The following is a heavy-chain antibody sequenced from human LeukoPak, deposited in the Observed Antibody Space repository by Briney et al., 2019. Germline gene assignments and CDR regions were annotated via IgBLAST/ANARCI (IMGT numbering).Heavy chain of an antibody. CDR1: GGSISSTTYY. Sequence: SETLSLTCTVSGGSISSTTYYWGWSRRPPGKGLEWIGSIYYSGSTYYNPSLKSRVTVSVDTSKNQFSLNLSSVSAADTAVYYCVRGSTLRHYQYWGQGTLVTVSS. CDR2: IYYSGST. D-gene: IGHD3-16*01. V-gene: IGHV4-39*01. CDR3: VRGSTLRHYQY. J-gene: IGHJ4*02.